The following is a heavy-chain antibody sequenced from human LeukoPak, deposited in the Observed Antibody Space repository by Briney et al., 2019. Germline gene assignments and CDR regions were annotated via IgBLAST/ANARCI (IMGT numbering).Heavy chain of an antibody. J-gene: IGHJ4*02. CDR1: GYTFTSYD. CDR3: ARGYCGTVNCYWKYFDY. CDR2: MNPNSGNT. D-gene: IGHD2-15*01. Sequence: ASVKVSCKASGYTFTSYDINWVRQAAGQGLEWMGWMNPNSGNTGYAQKFQGRVTMTRNTSISTAYMELSSLRSEDTAVYFCARGYCGTVNCYWKYFDYWGQGTLVTVSS. V-gene: IGHV1-8*01.